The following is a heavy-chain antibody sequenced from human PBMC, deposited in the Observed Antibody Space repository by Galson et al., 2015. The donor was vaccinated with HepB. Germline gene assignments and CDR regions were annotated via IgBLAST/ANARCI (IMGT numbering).Heavy chain of an antibody. V-gene: IGHV3-33*01. J-gene: IGHJ4*02. CDR3: AREIKGRWYHFDH. CDR2: IWFDGRNE. D-gene: IGHD5-24*01. CDR1: GFDFSIYG. Sequence: SLRLSCAASGFDFSIYGMNWVRQAPGQGLEWVAVIWFDGRNEDYLDSVKGRFTISRDNSQKTLYLQMNSLRAEDTAVYYCAREIKGRWYHFDHWGQGALVTVSS.